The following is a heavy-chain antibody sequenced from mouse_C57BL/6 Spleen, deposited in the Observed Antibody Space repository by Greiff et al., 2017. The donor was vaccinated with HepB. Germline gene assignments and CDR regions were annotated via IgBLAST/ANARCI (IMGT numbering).Heavy chain of an antibody. CDR1: GYSITSGYY. CDR3: ARANYGSSYLDY. D-gene: IGHD1-1*01. J-gene: IGHJ2*01. Sequence: DVQLQESGPGLVKPSQSLSLTCSVTGYSITSGYYWNWIRQFPGNKLEWMGYISYDGSNNYNPSLKNRISITRDTSKNQFFLKLNSVTTEDTATYYCARANYGSSYLDYWGQGTTLTVSS. CDR2: ISYDGSN. V-gene: IGHV3-6*01.